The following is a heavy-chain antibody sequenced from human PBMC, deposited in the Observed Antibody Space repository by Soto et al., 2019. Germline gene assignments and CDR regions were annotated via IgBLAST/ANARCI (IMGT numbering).Heavy chain of an antibody. CDR1: RFTFSSYA. CDR2: ISGSGGST. Sequence: GVSLRLSCAASRFTFSSYAMNWVRQAPGKGLEWVSVISGSGGSTYYADSVKGRFTISRDNSKNTLYLQMNSLRAEDTAVYYCARRSSGWYFDYWGQGTLVTVSS. V-gene: IGHV3-23*01. CDR3: ARRSSGWYFDY. D-gene: IGHD6-19*01. J-gene: IGHJ4*02.